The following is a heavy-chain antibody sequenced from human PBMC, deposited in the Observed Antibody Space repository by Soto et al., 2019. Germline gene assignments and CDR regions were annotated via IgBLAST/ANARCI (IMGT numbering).Heavy chain of an antibody. CDR1: GYTFTSYG. CDR2: ISAYNGNT. CDR3: AGGAAAGKMGAFDI. V-gene: IGHV1-18*01. D-gene: IGHD6-13*01. Sequence: QVQLVQSGAEVKKPGASVKVSCKASGYTFTSYGISWVRQAPGQGLEWMGWISAYNGNTNYAQKLQGRVTMTTDTATSTSERERGSLRSDNRAVYYCAGGAAAGKMGAFDIWGQGTMVTVFS. J-gene: IGHJ3*02.